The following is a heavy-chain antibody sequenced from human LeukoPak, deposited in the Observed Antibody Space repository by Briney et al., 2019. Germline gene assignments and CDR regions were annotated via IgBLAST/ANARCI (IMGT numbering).Heavy chain of an antibody. D-gene: IGHD3-10*01. V-gene: IGHV4-59*01. Sequence: SETLSLTCTVSGGSISSYYWRWLRQPPGKGLEWFGYIYYSGSTNYNPSLKSRVTISVDTSKNQFSLKLSSVTAADTAVYYCARVNYYGSGSYYKDWGQGTLVTVSS. CDR3: ARVNYYGSGSYYKD. J-gene: IGHJ4*02. CDR2: IYYSGST. CDR1: GGSISSYY.